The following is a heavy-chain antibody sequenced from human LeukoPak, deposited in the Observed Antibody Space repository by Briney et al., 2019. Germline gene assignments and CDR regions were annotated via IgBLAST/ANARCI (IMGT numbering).Heavy chain of an antibody. CDR2: IYSGGST. CDR3: VVGATTDYYYGMDV. CDR1: GFTVSSNY. D-gene: IGHD1-26*01. J-gene: IGHJ6*02. Sequence: GGSLRLSCAASGFTVSSNYMSWVRQAPGKGLEWVSVIYSGGSTYYADSVKGRFTISRDNSKDTLYLQMNSLRAEDTAVYYCVVGATTDYYYGMDVWGQGTTVTVSS. V-gene: IGHV3-66*01.